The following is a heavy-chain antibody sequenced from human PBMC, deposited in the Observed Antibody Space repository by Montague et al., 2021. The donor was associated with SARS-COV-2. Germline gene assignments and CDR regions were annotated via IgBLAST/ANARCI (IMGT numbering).Heavy chain of an antibody. V-gene: IGHV4-59*01. CDR3: ARAPVAHITIFGVVTSFDY. CDR1: GGSISSYY. CDR2: IYYSGST. Sequence: SETLSLIYTVSGGSISSYYWSWIRQPPGKGLEWIGYIYYSGSTNYNPSLKSRVTISVDTSRNQFSLKLSSVTAADTAVYYCARAPVAHITIFGVVTSFDYWGQGTLVTVPS. D-gene: IGHD3-3*01. J-gene: IGHJ4*02.